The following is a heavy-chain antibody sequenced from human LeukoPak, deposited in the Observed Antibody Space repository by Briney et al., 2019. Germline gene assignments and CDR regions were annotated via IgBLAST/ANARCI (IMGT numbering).Heavy chain of an antibody. CDR3: VRVGPTNSGSYQAFDL. J-gene: IGHJ3*01. CDR2: VNWSGGTT. Sequence: RTGGSLRLSCAASGFTFDDYGMSWVRQSPGKGLELVSDVNWSGGTTGYSDSVKGRFTISRDNAKNSLYLQMNSLRAEDTALYHCVRVGPTNSGSYQAFDLWGLGTMVTVSS. D-gene: IGHD1-26*01. V-gene: IGHV3-20*01. CDR1: GFTFDDYG.